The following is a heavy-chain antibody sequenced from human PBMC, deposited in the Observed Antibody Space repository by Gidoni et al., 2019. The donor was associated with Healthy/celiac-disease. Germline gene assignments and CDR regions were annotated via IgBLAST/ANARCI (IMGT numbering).Heavy chain of an antibody. CDR3: ARGRVDDYGGNTADDY. V-gene: IGHV4-34*01. CDR1: GWSFIGYY. CDR2: INHSGST. D-gene: IGHD4-17*01. Sequence: QVQLQQWGAVLLKPSESLSLTCAVYGWSFIGYYWSWIRQPPGKGLEWIGEINHSGSTNYNPSLKSRVTRSVDTSKNQFSLKLSSVTAADTAVYYCARGRVDDYGGNTADDYWGQGTLVTVSS. J-gene: IGHJ4*02.